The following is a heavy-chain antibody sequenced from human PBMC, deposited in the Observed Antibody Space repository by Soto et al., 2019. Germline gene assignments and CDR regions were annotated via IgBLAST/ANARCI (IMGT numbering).Heavy chain of an antibody. J-gene: IGHJ3*02. Sequence: PGESLKISCKGSGYSFTSYWIGWVRQMPGKGLEWMGIIYPGDSDTRYSPSFQGQVTISADKSISTAYLQWSSLKASDTAMYYCARGVWFGNSLFRDAFDIWGQGTMVTVSS. D-gene: IGHD3-10*01. CDR2: IYPGDSDT. CDR3: ARGVWFGNSLFRDAFDI. V-gene: IGHV5-51*01. CDR1: GYSFTSYW.